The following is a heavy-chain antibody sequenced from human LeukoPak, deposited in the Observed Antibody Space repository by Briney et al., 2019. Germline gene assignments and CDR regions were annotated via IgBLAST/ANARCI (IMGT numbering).Heavy chain of an antibody. CDR2: IYPGDSDT. J-gene: IGHJ4*02. V-gene: IGHV5-51*01. Sequence: GESLKISCKGSGYSFTSYWIGWVRQMPGKGLGWMGIIYPGDSDTRYSPYFQGQVTISADKSISTAYLQWSSLKASDTAMYYCARVPDIVVVPAAIGFADYWGQGTLVTVSS. D-gene: IGHD2-2*01. CDR3: ARVPDIVVVPAAIGFADY. CDR1: GYSFTSYW.